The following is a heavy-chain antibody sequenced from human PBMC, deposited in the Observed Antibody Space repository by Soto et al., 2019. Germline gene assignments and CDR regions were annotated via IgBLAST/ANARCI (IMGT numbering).Heavy chain of an antibody. V-gene: IGHV5-51*01. J-gene: IGHJ6*01. CDR3: ARHAYDFWGVHPNARYYYGKDV. CDR2: IYPGDSDT. D-gene: IGHD3-3*01. CDR1: GYSFTSYW. Sequence: GESLKVSCKGSGYSFTSYWIGWVRQMPGKGLEWMGIIYPGDSDTRYSPSFQGQVTISADKSISTAYLQWSSLKATDTAMYYCARHAYDFWGVHPNARYYYGKDVWGQGTS.